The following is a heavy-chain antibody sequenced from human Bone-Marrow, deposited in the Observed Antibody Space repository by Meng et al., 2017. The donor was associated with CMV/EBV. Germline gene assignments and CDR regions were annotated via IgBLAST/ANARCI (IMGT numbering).Heavy chain of an antibody. D-gene: IGHD3-16*01. Sequence: QVQRGQSGAEVKKPVSLGKVSCKVSGYTLTEFSMHWVRQAPGKGLEWMGGFDPEDGETIYAQKFQGRVTMTEDTSTDTAYMELSSLRSEDTAVYYCATDLRGSSFDYWGQGTLVTVSS. V-gene: IGHV1-24*01. CDR2: FDPEDGET. CDR3: ATDLRGSSFDY. J-gene: IGHJ4*02. CDR1: GYTLTEFS.